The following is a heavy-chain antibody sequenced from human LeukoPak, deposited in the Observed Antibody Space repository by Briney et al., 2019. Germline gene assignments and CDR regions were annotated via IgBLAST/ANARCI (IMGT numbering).Heavy chain of an antibody. J-gene: IGHJ4*02. Sequence: SETLSLTCIVSGGSISSYYWSWIRQPPGKGQEWIGYIYYSGSTDYNTSLKSLVTISVDTSKNQFSLKLNSVTAADTAVYYCARVGDSSGYSAVDYWGQGTLVTVSS. D-gene: IGHD3-22*01. CDR3: ARVGDSSGYSAVDY. V-gene: IGHV4-59*01. CDR1: GGSISSYY. CDR2: IYYSGST.